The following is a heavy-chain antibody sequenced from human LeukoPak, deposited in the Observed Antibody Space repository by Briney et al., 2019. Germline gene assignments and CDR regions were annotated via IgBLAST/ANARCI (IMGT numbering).Heavy chain of an antibody. V-gene: IGHV1-69*02. J-gene: IGHJ6*02. CDR1: GYTFTGYY. Sequence: SVKVSCKASGYTFTGYYMHWVRQAPGQGLEWMGRIIPILGIANYAQKFQGRVTITADKSTSTAYMELSSLRSEDTAVYYCARWAAAGTYYYYGMDVWGQGTTVTVSS. CDR3: ARWAAAGTYYYYGMDV. D-gene: IGHD6-13*01. CDR2: IIPILGIA.